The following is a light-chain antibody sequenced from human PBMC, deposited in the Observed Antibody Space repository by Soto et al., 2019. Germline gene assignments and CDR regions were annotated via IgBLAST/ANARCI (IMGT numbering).Light chain of an antibody. J-gene: IGKJ2*01. V-gene: IGKV3-20*01. Sequence: EIVLTQSPGTLSLSPGERATLSCRASQTISSSYLAWYQQKPGQAPRLLISGASSRAAGIPDRFSGSGSGTEFTLTIRSLEPEEAAVYFCQQHVESPRTYTFGQGTKLAIK. CDR3: QQHVESPRTYT. CDR2: GAS. CDR1: QTISSSY.